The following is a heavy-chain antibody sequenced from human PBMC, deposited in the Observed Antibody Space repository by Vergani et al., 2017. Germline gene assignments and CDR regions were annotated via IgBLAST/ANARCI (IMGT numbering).Heavy chain of an antibody. V-gene: IGHV4-34*01. Sequence: QVQLQQWGAGLLKPSETLSLTCAVYGGSFSGYYWSWIRQPPGKGLEWIGEINHSGSTNYNPSLQSRVTISVDTSKNQFSLKLSSVTAADTAVYYCARLEPHRDNQQLVPFYYYYYMDVWGKGTTVTVSS. J-gene: IGHJ6*03. CDR1: GGSFSGYY. CDR3: ARLEPHRDNQQLVPFYYYYYMDV. D-gene: IGHD6-13*01. CDR2: INHSGST.